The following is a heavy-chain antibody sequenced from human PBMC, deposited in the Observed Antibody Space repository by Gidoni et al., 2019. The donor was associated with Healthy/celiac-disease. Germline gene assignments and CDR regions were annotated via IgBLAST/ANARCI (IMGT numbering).Heavy chain of an antibody. Sequence: QITLKESGPTLVKPTQTLTLTCTFSGFSLSTSGVGVGWIRQPPGKALEWLALIYWNDDKRYSPSLKSRLTITKDTSKNQVVLTMTNMDPVDTATYYCAHRLDYGDSFFDNWFDPWGQGTLVTVSS. V-gene: IGHV2-5*01. D-gene: IGHD4-17*01. CDR1: GFSLSTSGVG. J-gene: IGHJ5*02. CDR3: AHRLDYGDSFFDNWFDP. CDR2: IYWNDDK.